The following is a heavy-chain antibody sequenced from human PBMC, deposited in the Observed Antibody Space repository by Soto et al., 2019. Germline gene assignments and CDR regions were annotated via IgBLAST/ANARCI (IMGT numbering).Heavy chain of an antibody. V-gene: IGHV3-11*05. Sequence: QVQLVESGGGLVKPGGSLRLSCAASGFTFSDYYMSWIRQAPGKGLEWVSYITSSSSYTNYADFVKGRFTNSRDNAQNSLNLQTNSLRAEDTAVYYCAGGHRYGMDVWGQGTTVTVSS. J-gene: IGHJ6*02. CDR1: GFTFSDYY. CDR2: ITSSSSYT. CDR3: AGGHRYGMDV.